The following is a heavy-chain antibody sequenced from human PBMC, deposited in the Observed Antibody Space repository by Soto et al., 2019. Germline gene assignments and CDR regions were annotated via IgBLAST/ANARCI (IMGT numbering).Heavy chain of an antibody. J-gene: IGHJ4*02. CDR1: GGSFSGYY. V-gene: IGHV4-34*01. D-gene: IGHD5-18*01. Sequence: SETLSLTCAVYGGSFSGYYWSWIRQPPGKGLEWIGEINHSGSTNYNPSLKSRVTISVDTSKNQFSLKLSSVTAADTAVYYCIAGWHTARRERWGQGTLVTVSS. CDR3: IAGWHTARRER. CDR2: INHSGST.